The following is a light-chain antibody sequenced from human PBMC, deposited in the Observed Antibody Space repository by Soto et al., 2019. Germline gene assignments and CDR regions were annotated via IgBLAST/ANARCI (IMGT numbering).Light chain of an antibody. V-gene: IGKV2-24*01. Sequence: DIVMTQTPLSSPVTLGQPASLSCRSSQSLVHSDGNTYLSWLQQRPGQPLRLLIYKISNRFSGVPDRFSVHGAGTDFTLKISRVEAEDVGVYYGMQTTTDFRYAFGQGTKLEIK. J-gene: IGKJ2*01. CDR2: KIS. CDR1: QSLVHSDGNTY. CDR3: MQTTTDFRYA.